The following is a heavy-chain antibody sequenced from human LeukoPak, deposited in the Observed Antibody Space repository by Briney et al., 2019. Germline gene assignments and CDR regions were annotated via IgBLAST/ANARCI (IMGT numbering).Heavy chain of an antibody. Sequence: SETLSLTCTVSGGSISSSSYYWGWIRQPPGKGLEWIGSIYYSGSTYYNPSLKSRVTISVDTSKNQFSLKLSSVTAADTAVYYCARVGCTGSSCYGFLLFDNWGQGTQVTVSS. CDR3: ARVGCTGSSCYGFLLFDN. CDR1: GGSISSSSYY. D-gene: IGHD2-15*01. V-gene: IGHV4-39*07. CDR2: IYYSGST. J-gene: IGHJ4*02.